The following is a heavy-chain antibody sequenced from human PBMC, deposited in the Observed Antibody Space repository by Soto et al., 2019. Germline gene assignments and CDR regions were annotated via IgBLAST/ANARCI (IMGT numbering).Heavy chain of an antibody. J-gene: IGHJ4*02. V-gene: IGHV3-74*01. CDR3: ARGGYIYGIPLHYFAS. Sequence: PGGSLRLSCAASGFVFSDYWMLWVRQAPGKGLVWVSLINGDGSSTLYADSVKGRFTISRDNPKNTLYLEMKSLRAEDRAVYYYARGGYIYGIPLHYFASWGQGTLVTVAS. D-gene: IGHD5-18*01. CDR2: INGDGSST. CDR1: GFVFSDYW.